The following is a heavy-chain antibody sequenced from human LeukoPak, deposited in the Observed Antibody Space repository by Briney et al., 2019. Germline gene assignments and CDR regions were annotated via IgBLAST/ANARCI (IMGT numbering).Heavy chain of an antibody. D-gene: IGHD6-19*01. CDR2: INWNGGST. V-gene: IGHV3-20*04. CDR1: GFTFDDYG. CDR3: AKAYISGLYYFDY. J-gene: IGHJ4*02. Sequence: GGSLRLSCAASGFTFDDYGMSWVRQAPGKGLEWVSGINWNGGSTGYADSVKGRFTISRDNAKNSLYLQMNSLRAEDTAVYFCAKAYISGLYYFDYWGQGTLVTVSS.